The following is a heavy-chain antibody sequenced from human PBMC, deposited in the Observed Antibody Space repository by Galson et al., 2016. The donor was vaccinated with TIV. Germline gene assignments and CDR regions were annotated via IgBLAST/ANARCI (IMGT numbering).Heavy chain of an antibody. J-gene: IGHJ4*02. CDR3: ARGPGDQWLLDY. D-gene: IGHD6-19*01. CDR1: GYAFTSYY. Sequence: SVKVSCKASGYAFTSYYMHWVRQAPGQGLEWMGIINPDGGTTVYAQKLQDRVTMTRDTSTSTVYMDLSSLRSDDTAVYFCARGPGDQWLLDYWGLGTLVTVSS. V-gene: IGHV1-46*04. CDR2: INPDGGTT.